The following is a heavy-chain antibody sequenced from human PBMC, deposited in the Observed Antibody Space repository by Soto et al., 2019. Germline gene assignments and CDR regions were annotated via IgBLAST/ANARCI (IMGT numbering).Heavy chain of an antibody. CDR2: ITTSGTTI. CDR3: VNNGWTYYYYGMDV. V-gene: IGHV3-48*03. D-gene: IGHD6-19*01. J-gene: IGHJ6*02. CDR1: GFTFSRYE. Sequence: PGGSLRLACVASGFTFSRYEMNWVRQAPGKGLEWVAYITTSGTTIYYADSVKGRFTISRDNAKSSLYLQMNSLRVEDTAVYYCVNNGWTYYYYGMDVWGQGTTVTVSS.